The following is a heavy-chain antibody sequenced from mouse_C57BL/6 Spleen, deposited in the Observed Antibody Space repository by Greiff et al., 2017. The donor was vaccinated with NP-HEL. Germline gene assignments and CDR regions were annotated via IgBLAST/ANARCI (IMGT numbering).Heavy chain of an antibody. CDR2: ISGGGGNT. Sequence: EVQGVESGGGLVKPGGSLKLSCAASGFTFSSYTMSWVRQTPEKRLEWVATISGGGGNTYYPDSVKGRFTISRDNAKNTLYLQMSSRRSEDTALYYCARHAPYYYGSSYDYWGQGTTLTVSS. J-gene: IGHJ2*01. V-gene: IGHV5-9*01. CDR1: GFTFSSYT. CDR3: ARHAPYYYGSSYDY. D-gene: IGHD1-1*01.